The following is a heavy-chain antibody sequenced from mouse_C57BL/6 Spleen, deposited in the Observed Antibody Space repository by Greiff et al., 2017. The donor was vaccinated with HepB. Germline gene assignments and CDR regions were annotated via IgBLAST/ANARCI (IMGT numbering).Heavy chain of an antibody. J-gene: IGHJ3*01. CDR1: GYTFTDYN. CDR3: ARDGYYDAWFAY. CDR2: INPNNGGT. Sequence: VQLQQSGPELVKPGASVKMSCKASGYTFTDYNMHWVKQSHGKSLEWIGYINPNNGGTSYNQKFKGKATLPVNKSSSTAYMELRSLTSEDSAVYYCARDGYYDAWFAYWGQGTLVTVSA. D-gene: IGHD2-3*01. V-gene: IGHV1-22*01.